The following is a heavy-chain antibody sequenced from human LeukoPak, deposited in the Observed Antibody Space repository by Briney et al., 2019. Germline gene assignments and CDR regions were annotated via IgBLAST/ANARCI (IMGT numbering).Heavy chain of an antibody. CDR3: ARGNPISDY. V-gene: IGHV4-38-2*01. J-gene: IGHJ4*02. Sequence: SETLSLTCAVSGYSISSGYYWGWIRQPPGKGLEWIGSIYHSGSTYYNPSLKSRVTISVDTSKNQFSLKLSSVTAAETAVYYCARGNPISDYWGQGTLVTVSS. CDR2: IYHSGST. CDR1: GYSISSGYY. D-gene: IGHD2-21*01.